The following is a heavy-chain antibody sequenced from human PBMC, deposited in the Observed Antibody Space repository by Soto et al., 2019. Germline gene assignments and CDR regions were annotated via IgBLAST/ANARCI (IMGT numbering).Heavy chain of an antibody. V-gene: IGHV3-48*01. J-gene: IGHJ4*02. CDR2: FISSSSTI. CDR1: GFTFSSYS. D-gene: IGHD3-3*01. Sequence: GGSLRLSCAASGFTFSSYSMNWVRQAPGKGLEWVSYFISSSSTIYYADSVKGRFTISRDNAKNSLYLQMNSLRAEDTAVYYCARDFRFYWGQGTLVTVSS. CDR3: ARDFRFY.